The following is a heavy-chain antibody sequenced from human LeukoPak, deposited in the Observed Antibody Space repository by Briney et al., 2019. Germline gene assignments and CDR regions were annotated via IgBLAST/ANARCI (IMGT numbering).Heavy chain of an antibody. D-gene: IGHD6-25*01. J-gene: IGHJ6*02. CDR2: ISWNSGSI. V-gene: IGHV3-9*01. Sequence: PGRSPRLSCAASGFTFDDYAMHWVRQAPGKGLEWVSGISWNSGSIGYADSVKGRFTISRDNAKNSLYLQMNSLRAEDTALYYCAKDIIAAGDYGMDVWGQGTTVTVSS. CDR3: AKDIIAAGDYGMDV. CDR1: GFTFDDYA.